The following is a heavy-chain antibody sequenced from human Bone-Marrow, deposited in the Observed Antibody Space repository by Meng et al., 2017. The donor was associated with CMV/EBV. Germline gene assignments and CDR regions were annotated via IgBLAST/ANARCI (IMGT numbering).Heavy chain of an antibody. J-gene: IGHJ5*02. V-gene: IGHV1-2*02. Sequence: ASVKVSCKASGYTFTGYYMHWVRQAPGQGLEWMGWINPNSGGTNYAQKFQGRVTITADKSTSTAYMELSSLRSEDTAVYYCARDTSPTREDVLRFLESPRGWFDPWGQGTLVTVSS. CDR2: INPNSGGT. CDR1: GYTFTGYY. CDR3: ARDTSPTREDVLRFLESPRGWFDP. D-gene: IGHD3-3*01.